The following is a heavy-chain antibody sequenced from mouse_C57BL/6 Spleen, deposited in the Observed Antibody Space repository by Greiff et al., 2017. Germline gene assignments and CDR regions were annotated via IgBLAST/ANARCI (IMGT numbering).Heavy chain of an antibody. CDR2: INYDGSST. J-gene: IGHJ2*01. Sequence: EVKVVESEGGLVQPGSSMKLSCTASGFTFSDYYMAWVRQVPEKGLEWVANINYDGSSTYYLDSLKSRFIISRDNAKNILYLQMSSLKSEDTATYYCAREGGTGTFDYWGQGTTLSVSS. D-gene: IGHD4-1*01. V-gene: IGHV5-16*01. CDR3: AREGGTGTFDY. CDR1: GFTFSDYY.